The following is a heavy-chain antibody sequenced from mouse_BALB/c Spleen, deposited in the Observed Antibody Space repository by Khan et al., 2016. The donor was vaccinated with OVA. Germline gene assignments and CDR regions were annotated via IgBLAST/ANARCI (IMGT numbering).Heavy chain of an antibody. CDR2: ISPGSGDT. CDR3: ARRNYFGYTVAY. CDR1: GYTFTDYY. V-gene: IGHV1-77*01. Sequence: QVQLQQSGAELARPGASVKLSCKASGYTFTDYYINWVKLRTGQGLEWIGEISPGSGDTYYNERFKGKATLTADKSSSTAYMQLSSLTSEASAVYCCARRNYFGYTVAYWGQGTLVTFSA. D-gene: IGHD1-2*01. J-gene: IGHJ3*01.